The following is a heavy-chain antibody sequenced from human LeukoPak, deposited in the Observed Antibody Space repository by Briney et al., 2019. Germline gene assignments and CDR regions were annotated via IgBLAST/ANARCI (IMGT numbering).Heavy chain of an antibody. CDR1: GFTFSSYW. CDR3: ATAHYFDY. CDR2: IRYDGSNK. V-gene: IGHV3-30*02. Sequence: GGSLRLSCAASGFTFSSYWMSWVRQATGKGLEWVAFIRYDGSNKYYADSVKGRSTISRDNSKNTLYLQMNSLRAEDTAVYYCATAHYFDYWGQGTLVTVSS. J-gene: IGHJ4*02.